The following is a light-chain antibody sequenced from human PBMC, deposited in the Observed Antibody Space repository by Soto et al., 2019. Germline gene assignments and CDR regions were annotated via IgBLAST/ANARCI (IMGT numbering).Light chain of an antibody. J-gene: IGKJ1*01. V-gene: IGKV1-39*01. Sequence: DVRVTQSRAFLSASVGERVTITCRASQGISSYLAWYQQKPWKAPKLLIYAASTLQSGVPSRFSGSGSGTDFTLTISSLQPEDFATYYCQQSYSTLPWTFAQGTRWIS. CDR2: AAS. CDR1: QGISSY. CDR3: QQSYSTLPWT.